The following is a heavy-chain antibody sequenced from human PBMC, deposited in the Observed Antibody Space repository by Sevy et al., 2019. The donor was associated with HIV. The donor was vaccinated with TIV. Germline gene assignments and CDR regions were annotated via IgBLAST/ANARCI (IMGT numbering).Heavy chain of an antibody. CDR3: AKEGGGYYYGSSGLFDY. Sequence: GGSLRLSCAASGFTFSSYAMSWVRQAPGKGLEWVSAISGSGYLTYYTDSVKGRFTISRDNSKNTLYFQMNSLRAEDTAVYYCAKEGGGYYYGSSGLFDYWGQGTLVTVSS. D-gene: IGHD3-22*01. V-gene: IGHV3-23*01. J-gene: IGHJ4*02. CDR1: GFTFSSYA. CDR2: ISGSGYLT.